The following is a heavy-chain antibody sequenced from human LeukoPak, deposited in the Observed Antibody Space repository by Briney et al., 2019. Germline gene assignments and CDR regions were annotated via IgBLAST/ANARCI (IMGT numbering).Heavy chain of an antibody. D-gene: IGHD3-22*01. CDR2: ISYDGFNK. CDR3: ARAVTYYYDSSGEHTFDY. CDR1: GFTFSTYT. J-gene: IGHJ4*02. V-gene: IGHV3-30*04. Sequence: PGGSLRLSCAASGFTFSTYTMHWVRQAPGKGLEWAALISYDGFNKYYAEPVKGRFTISRDNSKNTLYLQMNSLRAEDTAVYYCARAVTYYYDSSGEHTFDYWGQGNLVTVSS.